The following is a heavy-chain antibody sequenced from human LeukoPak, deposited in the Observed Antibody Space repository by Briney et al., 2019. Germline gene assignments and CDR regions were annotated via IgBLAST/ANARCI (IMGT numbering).Heavy chain of an antibody. D-gene: IGHD5-18*01. CDR1: GFTFSSYA. V-gene: IGHV3-30-3*01. J-gene: IGHJ6*02. Sequence: PGGSLRLSCAASGFTFSSYAMHWVRQAPGKGLEWVAVISYDGSNKYYADSVKGRFTISRDNSKNTLYLQMNSLRAEDTAVYYCARDRKSGPDVDTAMVYLSDYYYGMDVWGQGTTVTVSS. CDR3: ARDRKSGPDVDTAMVYLSDYYYGMDV. CDR2: ISYDGSNK.